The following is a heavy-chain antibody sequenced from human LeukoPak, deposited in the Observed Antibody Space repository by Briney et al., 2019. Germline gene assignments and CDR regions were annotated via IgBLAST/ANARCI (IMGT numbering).Heavy chain of an antibody. CDR3: ARDPYSGSYWNYYYYYMGV. D-gene: IGHD1-26*01. CDR1: GFTFSSYS. V-gene: IGHV3-21*01. Sequence: GGSLRLSCAASGFTFSSYSMNWVRQAPGKGLEWVSSISSSSSYIYYADSVKGRFTISRDNAKDSLYLQMNSLRAEDTAVYYCARDPYSGSYWNYYYYYMGVWGKGTTVTISS. J-gene: IGHJ6*03. CDR2: ISSSSSYI.